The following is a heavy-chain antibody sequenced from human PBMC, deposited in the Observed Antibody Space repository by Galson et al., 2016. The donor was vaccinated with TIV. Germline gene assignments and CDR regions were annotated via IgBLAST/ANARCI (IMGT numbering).Heavy chain of an antibody. CDR2: FYYSGNT. J-gene: IGHJ4*02. V-gene: IGHV4-59*01. Sequence: ETLSLTCSVSGGAISDYYWTWMRQPPGKGLEWLGSFYYSGNTNYNPSFKSRVTISVDTSKNQFSLRLNSVTAADTAVYYCARDFPPGYGSSFNDYWGQGTLVTVSS. CDR3: ARDFPPGYGSSFNDY. D-gene: IGHD6-13*01. CDR1: GGAISDYY.